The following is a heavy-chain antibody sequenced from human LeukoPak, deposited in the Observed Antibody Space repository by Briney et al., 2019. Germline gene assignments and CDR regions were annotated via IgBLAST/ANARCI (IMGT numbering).Heavy chain of an antibody. CDR3: ARGSAAVTTFDP. V-gene: IGHV1-18*01. J-gene: IGHJ5*02. D-gene: IGHD6-13*01. CDR1: GYTFSNYG. CDR2: ISAYSGNT. Sequence: GASVKVSCKASGYTFSNYGISWMRQAPGQGLEWMGWISAYSGNTNYAQKLQDRVTMTTDTSTSTAYMELRSLRSDDTAVYYCARGSAAVTTFDPWGQGTLVTVPS.